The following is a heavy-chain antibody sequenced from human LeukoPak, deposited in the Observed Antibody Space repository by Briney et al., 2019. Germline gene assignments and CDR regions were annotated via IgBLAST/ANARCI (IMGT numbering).Heavy chain of an antibody. J-gene: IGHJ5*02. CDR1: GGSFSGYY. D-gene: IGHD3-22*01. CDR3: ARGRYYYDSSFDP. Sequence: KPSETLSLTCAVYGGSFSGYYWNWIRQSPGKGLEWIGEINHSGSTNYNPSLKSRVTISVDTSKNQFSLKLSSVTAADTAVYYCARGRYYYDSSFDPWGQGTLVTVSS. CDR2: INHSGST. V-gene: IGHV4-34*01.